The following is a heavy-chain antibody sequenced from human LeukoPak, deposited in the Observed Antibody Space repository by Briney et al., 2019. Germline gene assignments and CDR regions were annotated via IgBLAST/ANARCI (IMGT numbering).Heavy chain of an antibody. CDR1: GYTFTSYG. J-gene: IGHJ4*02. V-gene: IGHV1-18*01. Sequence: ASVKVSCKASGYTFTSYGISWVRQAPGQGPEWMGWISAYNGNTYYAQKLQGRVTITTDESTSTAYMELSSLRSEDTAVYYCAREVVAAVWGGFDWGQGTLVTVSS. CDR2: ISAYNGNT. CDR3: AREVVAAVWGGFD. D-gene: IGHD6-13*01.